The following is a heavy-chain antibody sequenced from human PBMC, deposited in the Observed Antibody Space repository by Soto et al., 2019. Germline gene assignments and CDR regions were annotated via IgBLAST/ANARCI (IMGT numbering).Heavy chain of an antibody. V-gene: IGHV3-30*18. D-gene: IGHD2-15*01. Sequence: LRLSCAASGFTFSNYDMHWVRQAPGKGLEWVAVISYDGSNKYYADSVRGRFTISRDNSKNTLYLQMNSLRADDTAVYYCAKAAATYYCSGGYCYNYYFDSWGQGTLVTVSS. CDR1: GFTFSNYD. CDR2: ISYDGSNK. J-gene: IGHJ4*02. CDR3: AKAAATYYCSGGYCYNYYFDS.